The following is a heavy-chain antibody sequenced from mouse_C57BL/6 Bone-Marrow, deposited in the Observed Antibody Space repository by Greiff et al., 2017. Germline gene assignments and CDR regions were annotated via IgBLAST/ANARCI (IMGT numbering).Heavy chain of an antibody. CDR3: ARRNYYGSSPIWYFDV. Sequence: DVMLVESGGGLVQPGGSLKLSCAASGFTFSDYGMAWVRQAPRKGPEWVAFISNLAYRLYYADTVTGRFTISRENAKNTLYLEMSSLRSEDTAMYYCARRNYYGSSPIWYFDVWGTGTTVTVSS. CDR1: GFTFSDYG. J-gene: IGHJ1*03. CDR2: ISNLAYRL. D-gene: IGHD1-1*01. V-gene: IGHV5-15*04.